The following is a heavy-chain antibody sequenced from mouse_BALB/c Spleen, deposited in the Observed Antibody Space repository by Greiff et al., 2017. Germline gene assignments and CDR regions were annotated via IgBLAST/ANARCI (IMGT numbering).Heavy chain of an antibody. Sequence: VQLKESGPGLVKPSQSLSLTCTVTGYSITSDYAWNWIRQFPGNKLEWMGYISYSGSTSYNPSLKSRISITRDTSKNQFFLQLNSVTTEDTATYYCARRPYYGFFDYWGQGTTLTVSS. V-gene: IGHV3-2*02. CDR1: GYSITSDYA. D-gene: IGHD2-9*01. CDR2: ISYSGST. J-gene: IGHJ2*01. CDR3: ARRPYYGFFDY.